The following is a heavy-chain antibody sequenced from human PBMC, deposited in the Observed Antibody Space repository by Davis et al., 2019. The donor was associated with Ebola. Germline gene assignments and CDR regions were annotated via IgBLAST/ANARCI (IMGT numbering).Heavy chain of an antibody. V-gene: IGHV4-30-4*08. D-gene: IGHD2/OR15-2a*01. Sequence: TFDDYAMHWVRQTPGKGLEWIGHIYYIGTTHYNPSLESRLTMSIETSKNQFHLHLTSVTAADTGVYYCARNSTTSGWFDPWGQGTVVTVSS. CDR2: IYYIGTT. CDR1: TFDDYA. J-gene: IGHJ5*02. CDR3: ARNSTTSGWFDP.